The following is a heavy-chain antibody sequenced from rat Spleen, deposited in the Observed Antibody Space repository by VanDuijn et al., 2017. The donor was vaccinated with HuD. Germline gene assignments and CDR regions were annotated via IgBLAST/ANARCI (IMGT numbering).Heavy chain of an antibody. J-gene: IGHJ2*01. D-gene: IGHD1-4*01. CDR1: GFTFSDFD. V-gene: IGHV5S23*01. CDR3: TRDPGPFDY. CDR2: ISTGGDDT. Sequence: EVRLVESGGGLVQPGRSLKLSCAASGFTFSDFDMAWVRQAPTKGLEWVASISTGGDDTYYRDSVKGRFTISRDNAKSTLYLQMNSLRSEDTATYYCTRDPGPFDYWGQGVMVTVSS.